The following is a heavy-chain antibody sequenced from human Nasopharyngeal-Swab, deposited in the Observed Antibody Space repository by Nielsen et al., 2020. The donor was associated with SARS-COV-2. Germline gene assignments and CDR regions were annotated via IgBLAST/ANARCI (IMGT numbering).Heavy chain of an antibody. CDR2: ICYSGST. D-gene: IGHD6-13*01. Sequence: WIRQPPGKGLEWIGSICYSGSTYYNPSLKSRVTISVDTSKNQFSLKLSSVTAADTAVYYCARLDVSAAGRDYWGQGTLVTVSS. V-gene: IGHV4-39*01. CDR3: ARLDVSAAGRDY. J-gene: IGHJ4*02.